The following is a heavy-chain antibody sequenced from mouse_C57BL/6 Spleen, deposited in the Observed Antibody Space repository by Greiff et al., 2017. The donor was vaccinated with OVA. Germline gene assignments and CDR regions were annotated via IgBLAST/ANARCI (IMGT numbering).Heavy chain of an antibody. D-gene: IGHD2-4*01. J-gene: IGHJ3*01. CDR1: GYTFTDYY. Sequence: VQLQQSGPELVKPGASVKISCKASGYTFTDYYMNWVKQSHGKSLEWIGDINPNNGGTSYNQKFKGKATLTVDKSSSTAYMELRSLTSEDSAVYYCARDHDYVFAYWGQGTLVTVSA. CDR3: ARDHDYVFAY. V-gene: IGHV1-26*01. CDR2: INPNNGGT.